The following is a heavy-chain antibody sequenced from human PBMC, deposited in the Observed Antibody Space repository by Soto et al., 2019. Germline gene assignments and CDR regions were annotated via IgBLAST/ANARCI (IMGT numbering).Heavy chain of an antibody. CDR2: IIPIFGKA. D-gene: IGHD6-6*01. CDR1: GGTFSSYA. J-gene: IGHJ6*02. V-gene: IGHV1-69*13. Sequence: ASVKVPRQASGGTFSSYAISWVRQAPGQGLEWMGGIIPIFGKANYAQKFQGRVTINADESTSTAYMELSRLRSEDTAVYYCVRAGIAARWVTYYGMDVWGQGTTVTVSS. CDR3: VRAGIAARWVTYYGMDV.